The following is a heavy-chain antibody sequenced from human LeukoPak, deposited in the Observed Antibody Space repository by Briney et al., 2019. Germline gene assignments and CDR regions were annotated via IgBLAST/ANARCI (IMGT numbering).Heavy chain of an antibody. CDR1: GYTFTGYY. D-gene: IGHD5-18*01. Sequence: GASVKVSCKASGYTFTGYYMHWVRQAPGQGLEWMGWMNPNSGNTGYAQKFQGRVTMTRNTSISTAYMELSSLRSEDTAVYYCASGIQLPFDYWGQGTLVTVSS. J-gene: IGHJ4*02. CDR3: ASGIQLPFDY. V-gene: IGHV1-8*02. CDR2: MNPNSGNT.